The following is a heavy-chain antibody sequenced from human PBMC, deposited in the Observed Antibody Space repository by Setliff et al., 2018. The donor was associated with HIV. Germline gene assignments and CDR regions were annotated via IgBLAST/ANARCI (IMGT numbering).Heavy chain of an antibody. CDR1: GGTFSSFA. J-gene: IGHJ3*02. Sequence: ASVKVSCKASGGTFSSFAISWVRQAPGQGLEWMGGIIPIFGSANYAQKFQGRVTITADESTSTAYMEVSSLRSEDTAVYYCARDLVWPYSSRWYDAFDIWGQGTMVTVSS. V-gene: IGHV1-69*13. CDR3: ARDLVWPYSSRWYDAFDI. D-gene: IGHD6-13*01. CDR2: IIPIFGSA.